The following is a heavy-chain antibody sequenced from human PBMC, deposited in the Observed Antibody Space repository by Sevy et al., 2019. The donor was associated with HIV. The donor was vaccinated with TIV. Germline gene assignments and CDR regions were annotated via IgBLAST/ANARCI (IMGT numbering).Heavy chain of an antibody. CDR2: ISSSSSYI. CDR1: GFTFSSYS. V-gene: IGHV3-21*01. Sequence: GGSLRLSCAASGFTFSSYSMNWVRQAPGKGLEWVSSISSSSSYIYYADSVKGRFTISRDNAKNSLYLQMNSLRAEDTAVYYCARGGLMIVVEHWFDPWGQGTLVTVSS. J-gene: IGHJ5*02. CDR3: ARGGLMIVVEHWFDP. D-gene: IGHD3-22*01.